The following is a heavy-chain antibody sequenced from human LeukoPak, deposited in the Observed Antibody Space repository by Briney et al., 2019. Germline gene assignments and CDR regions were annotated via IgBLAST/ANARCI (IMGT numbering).Heavy chain of an antibody. V-gene: IGHV4-61*01. CDR3: ARSANYYDSSGYYG. CDR1: GGSVSKSSYF. D-gene: IGHD3-22*01. J-gene: IGHJ4*02. Sequence: TSETLSLTCTVSGGSVSKSSYFWGWIRQPPGKGLEWIGYIYYSGSTNYNPSLKSRVTISVDTSKNQFSLKLSSVTAADTAVYYCARSANYYDSSGYYGWGQGTLVTVSS. CDR2: IYYSGST.